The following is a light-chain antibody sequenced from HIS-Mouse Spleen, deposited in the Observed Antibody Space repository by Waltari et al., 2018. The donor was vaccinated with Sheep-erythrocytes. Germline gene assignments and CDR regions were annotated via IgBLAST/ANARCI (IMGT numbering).Light chain of an antibody. Sequence: QSALTQPASVSGSPGQSITISCTGTSSDVGSYNLVSWYQQHPGKAPKLMIYEGSKRPSGVSNRFSGSKSGNTASLTTSGLQAEDEADYYCCSYAGSYNHVFATGTKVTVL. CDR1: SSDVGSYNL. V-gene: IGLV2-23*01. CDR3: CSYAGSYNHV. CDR2: EGS. J-gene: IGLJ1*01.